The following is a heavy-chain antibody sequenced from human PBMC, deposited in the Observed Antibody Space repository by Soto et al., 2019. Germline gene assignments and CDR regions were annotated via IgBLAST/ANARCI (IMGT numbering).Heavy chain of an antibody. Sequence: QVHLVQSGAEVEKPGASVKVSCKGSGYTFTSYGITWVRQAPGQGLEWMGWISAHNGNTDYAQKLQGRVTVTRDTSTSTAYMELRSLRSEDTAVYYCARGRYGDYWGQGALVTVSS. CDR1: GYTFTSYG. V-gene: IGHV1-18*01. CDR3: ARGRYGDY. J-gene: IGHJ4*02. D-gene: IGHD1-1*01. CDR2: ISAHNGNT.